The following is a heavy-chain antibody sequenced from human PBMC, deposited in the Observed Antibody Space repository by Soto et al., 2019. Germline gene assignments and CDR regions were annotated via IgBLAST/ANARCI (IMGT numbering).Heavy chain of an antibody. J-gene: IGHJ4*02. V-gene: IGHV4-39*01. Sequence: QLQLQESGPGLVKPSETLSLTCTVSGGSISSSSDYWGWIRQPPGKGLEWIGIIYYSGSTYYNPSLKSRVTIFVDTSKNQFSLKLSSVTAADTAVYYCARHPGLRSSFDYWGQGTLVSVSS. D-gene: IGHD5-12*01. CDR3: ARHPGLRSSFDY. CDR2: IYYSGST. CDR1: GGSISSSSDY.